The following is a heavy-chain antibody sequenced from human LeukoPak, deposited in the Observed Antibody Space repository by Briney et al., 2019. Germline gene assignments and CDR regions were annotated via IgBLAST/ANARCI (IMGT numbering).Heavy chain of an antibody. D-gene: IGHD2/OR15-2a*01. CDR1: GFTFSNYW. Sequence: GGSLRLSCAASGFTFSNYWMTWVRQAPGKGLEWVANIREDGSEKYYVDSVKGRFTISRDNAKNSLYLQVSSLRAEDTAVYYCANQEGLSRAFDIWGQGTMVTVSS. CDR2: IREDGSEK. V-gene: IGHV3-7*01. J-gene: IGHJ3*02. CDR3: ANQEGLSRAFDI.